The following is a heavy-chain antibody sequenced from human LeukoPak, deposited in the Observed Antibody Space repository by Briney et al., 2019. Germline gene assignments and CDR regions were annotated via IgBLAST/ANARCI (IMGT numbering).Heavy chain of an antibody. V-gene: IGHV3-43*02. Sequence: GGSLRLSCAASGFTFDDYAMHWVRQAPGKGLEWVSLIIGDGGSTYYADSVKGRFTISRDNSKNSLYLQMNSLRTEDTALYYCAKGTTGYSSSWYHPPGPWFDPWGQGTLVTVSS. J-gene: IGHJ5*02. CDR1: GFTFDDYA. CDR2: IIGDGGST. CDR3: AKGTTGYSSSWYHPPGPWFDP. D-gene: IGHD6-13*01.